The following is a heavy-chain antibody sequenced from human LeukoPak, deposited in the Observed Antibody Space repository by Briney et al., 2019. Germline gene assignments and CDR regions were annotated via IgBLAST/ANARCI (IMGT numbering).Heavy chain of an antibody. V-gene: IGHV3-30*02. J-gene: IGHJ6*03. CDR2: IRYDGSNK. Sequence: GGSLRLSCAASGFTFSSYGMHWVRQAPGKGLEWVAFIRYDGSNKYYADSVKGRFTISRDNSKNTLYLQMNSLRAEDTAVYYCAKDGQLVPYYYYMDVWGKGTTVTVSS. CDR1: GFTFSSYG. D-gene: IGHD6-6*01. CDR3: AKDGQLVPYYYYMDV.